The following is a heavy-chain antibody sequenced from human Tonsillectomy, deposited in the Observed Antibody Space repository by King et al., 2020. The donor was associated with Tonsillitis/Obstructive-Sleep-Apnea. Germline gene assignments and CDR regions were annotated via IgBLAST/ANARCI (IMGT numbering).Heavy chain of an antibody. CDR2: INPSGGST. V-gene: IGHV1-46*01. CDR3: ARRLSGYYYYMDV. CDR1: GYTFTSYY. Sequence: VQLVESGAEVKKPGASVKVSCKASGYTFTSYYMHWVRQAPGQGVEWMGIINPSGGSTSYAQKFQGRVTMHRDTSTSTVYMELSSLRSEETAVYYCARRLSGYYYYMDVWGKGTTVTVSS. J-gene: IGHJ6*03. D-gene: IGHD3-3*01.